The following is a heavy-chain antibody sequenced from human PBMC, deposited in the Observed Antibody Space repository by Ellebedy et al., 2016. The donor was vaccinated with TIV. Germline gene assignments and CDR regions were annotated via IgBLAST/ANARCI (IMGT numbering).Heavy chain of an antibody. CDR1: GFTFSSYS. CDR3: AREWLITGPLGAFDI. J-gene: IGHJ3*02. D-gene: IGHD3-22*01. V-gene: IGHV3-21*01. Sequence: GESLKISCAASGFTFSSYSMNWVRQAPGKGLEWVSSISSSSSYIYYADSVKGRFTISRDNSKNTLYLQMNSLRAEDTAVYYCAREWLITGPLGAFDIWGQGTMVTVSS. CDR2: ISSSSSYI.